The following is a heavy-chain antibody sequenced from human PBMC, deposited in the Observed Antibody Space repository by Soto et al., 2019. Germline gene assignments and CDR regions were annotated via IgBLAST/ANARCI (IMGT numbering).Heavy chain of an antibody. D-gene: IGHD2-2*01. CDR1: GGTFSSYA. CDR2: MNPNSGNT. J-gene: IGHJ6*02. V-gene: IGHV1-8*02. CDR3: AKGRYCISTSCYAYYYYGMDV. Sequence: GASVKVSCKASGGTFSSYAINWVRQATGQGLEWMGWMNPNSGNTGYAQKFQGRVTMTRNTSISTAYMELSSLRAEDTAVYYCAKGRYCISTSCYAYYYYGMDVWGQGTTVTVSS.